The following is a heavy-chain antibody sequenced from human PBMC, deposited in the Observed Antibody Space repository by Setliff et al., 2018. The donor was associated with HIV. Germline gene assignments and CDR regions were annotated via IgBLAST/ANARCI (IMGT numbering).Heavy chain of an antibody. CDR2: IYSDGST. V-gene: IGHV3-66*02. CDR1: GFTVSSSY. D-gene: IGHD3-3*01. Sequence: GGSLRLSCEASGFTVSSSYMAWVRQAPGKGLEWVSTIYSDGSTYHADSVKGRFTLSRDTSKNTLFLQMNSLRPEDTAVYYCARVRLYNTALDYWGQGTLVTVSS. J-gene: IGHJ4*02. CDR3: ARVRLYNTALDY.